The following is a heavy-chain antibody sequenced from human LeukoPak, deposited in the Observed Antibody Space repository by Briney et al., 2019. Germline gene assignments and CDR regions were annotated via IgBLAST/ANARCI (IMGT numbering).Heavy chain of an antibody. V-gene: IGHV3-48*03. J-gene: IGHJ4*02. D-gene: IGHD4-23*01. CDR3: ARDYGGSSPFDY. CDR2: ISGSGSPI. CDR1: GFTFSSYE. Sequence: GGSLRLSCAAFGFTFSSYEMHWVRQAPGKGLEWVSYISGSGSPIYYADSVKGRFTISRDNAKNSLYLQMNSLRAEDTAVYYCARDYGGSSPFDYWGQGTLVTVSS.